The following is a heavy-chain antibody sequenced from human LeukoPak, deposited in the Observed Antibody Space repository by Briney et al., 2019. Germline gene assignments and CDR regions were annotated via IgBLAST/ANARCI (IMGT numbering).Heavy chain of an antibody. D-gene: IGHD5-18*01. CDR1: GGTFSSYA. J-gene: IGHJ3*02. CDR2: IIPIFGTA. CDR3: ARGRDTAMRLSYFPSLDI. V-gene: IGHV1-69*13. Sequence: SAKVSCKASGGTFSSYAISWVRQAPGQGLEWMGGIIPIFGTANYAQKFQGRVTITADESTSTAYMELSSLRSEDTAVYYCARGRDTAMRLSYFPSLDIWGQGTMVTVSS.